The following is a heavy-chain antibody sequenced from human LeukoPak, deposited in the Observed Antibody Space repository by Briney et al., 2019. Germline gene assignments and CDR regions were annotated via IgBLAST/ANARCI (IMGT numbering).Heavy chain of an antibody. V-gene: IGHV4-4*07. D-gene: IGHD3-10*01. Sequence: SETLSLTCTVSGGSISSYYWSWIRQPAGKGLEWIGRIYTSGSTNYNPSLKSRVTMSVDTSKNQFSLKLSSVTAADTAVYYCARDGGLGEFMTYYYYMDVWGKGTTVTVSS. CDR1: GGSISSYY. CDR3: ARDGGLGEFMTYYYYMDV. CDR2: IYTSGST. J-gene: IGHJ6*03.